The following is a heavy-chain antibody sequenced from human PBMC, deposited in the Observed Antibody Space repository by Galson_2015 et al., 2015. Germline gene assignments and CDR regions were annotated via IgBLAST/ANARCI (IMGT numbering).Heavy chain of an antibody. CDR2: IYSGGST. V-gene: IGHV3-53*01. J-gene: IGHJ4*02. Sequence: SLRLSCAASGFTVSSNYMSWVRQAPGKGLECVSVIYSGGSTYYTDSVRGRFTISRDNSKNTLYLQMNSLRAEDTAVYYCAREAAAAHRAIDYWGQGTLVTVSS. CDR1: GFTVSSNY. D-gene: IGHD6-13*01. CDR3: AREAAAAHRAIDY.